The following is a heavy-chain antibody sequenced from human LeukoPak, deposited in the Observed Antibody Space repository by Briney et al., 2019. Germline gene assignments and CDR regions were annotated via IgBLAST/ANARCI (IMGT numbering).Heavy chain of an antibody. CDR3: QHYYDSSGYSN. Sequence: ASVKVSRKASGGTFSSYAISWVRQAPGQGLEWMGRIIPIFGTANYAQKFQGRVTITTDESTSTAYMELSSLRSEDTAVYYCQHYYDSSGYSNWGQGTLVTVSS. CDR1: GGTFSSYA. J-gene: IGHJ4*02. V-gene: IGHV1-69*05. D-gene: IGHD3-22*01. CDR2: IIPIFGTA.